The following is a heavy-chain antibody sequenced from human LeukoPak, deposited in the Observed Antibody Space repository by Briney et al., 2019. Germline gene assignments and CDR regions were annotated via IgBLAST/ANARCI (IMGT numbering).Heavy chain of an antibody. V-gene: IGHV5-51*01. D-gene: IGHD2-15*01. J-gene: IGHJ4*02. CDR2: IYPGDSDT. CDR3: GRGGYYSGGIFYYYFDY. Sequence: GESLKISCKGSGYRFTSYWIGWVRQMPGKGLEWMGIIYPGDSDTRYSPSFQGQVTISADKSISTAYQQWSSLKASDTAMYYCGRGGYYSGGIFYYYFDYWGQGTLVTVSS. CDR1: GYRFTSYW.